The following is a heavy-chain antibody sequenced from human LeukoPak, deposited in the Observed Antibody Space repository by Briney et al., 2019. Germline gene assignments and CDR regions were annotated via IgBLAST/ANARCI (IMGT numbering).Heavy chain of an antibody. J-gene: IGHJ5*02. Sequence: GGSLRLSCAASGFTFSSHAMSWVRQAPGKGLEWVSAISGSGGSTYYADSVKGRSTISRDNSKNTLYLQMNSLRAEDTAVYYCAKVRLGITIFGVIAPPNWFDPWGQGTLVTVSS. CDR1: GFTFSSHA. V-gene: IGHV3-23*01. CDR3: AKVRLGITIFGVIAPPNWFDP. D-gene: IGHD3-3*01. CDR2: ISGSGGST.